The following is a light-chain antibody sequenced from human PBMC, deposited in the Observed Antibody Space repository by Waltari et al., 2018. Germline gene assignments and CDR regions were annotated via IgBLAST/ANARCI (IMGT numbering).Light chain of an antibody. CDR3: NSRDSSGNRLVV. V-gene: IGLV3-19*01. CDR2: GKN. CDR1: SLRSYY. J-gene: IGLJ2*01. Sequence: SSELTQDPAVSVALGQTVRITCQGDSLRSYYASWYQQKPGQAPVLVIYGKNNPPSGIPDRFSGSSSGNTASLTITGAQAEDEADYYCNSRDSSGNRLVVFGGGTKLTVL.